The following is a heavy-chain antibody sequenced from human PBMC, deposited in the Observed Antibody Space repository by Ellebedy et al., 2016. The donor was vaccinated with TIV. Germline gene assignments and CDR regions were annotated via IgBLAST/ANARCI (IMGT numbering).Heavy chain of an antibody. D-gene: IGHD3-3*01. Sequence: GESLKISCAASGFTFSSYAMRWVRQAPGKGLEWVSAISGSGGSTYYADSVKGRFTISRDNSKNTLYLQMNSLRAEDTAVYYCVFLERASEDYYGMDVWGQGTTVTVSS. CDR2: ISGSGGST. V-gene: IGHV3-23*01. CDR1: GFTFSSYA. J-gene: IGHJ6*02. CDR3: VFLERASEDYYGMDV.